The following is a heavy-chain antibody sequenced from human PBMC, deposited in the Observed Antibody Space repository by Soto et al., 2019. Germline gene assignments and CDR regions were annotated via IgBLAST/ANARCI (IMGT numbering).Heavy chain of an antibody. CDR2: IYPGDSDT. V-gene: IGHV5-51*01. Sequence: GESLKIYCKGSGYSFTSYWIGWVRQMPGKGLEWMGIIYPGDSDTRYSPSFQGQVTISADKSISTAYLQWSSLKASDSAMYYCARHLPYYSNYEKGWFDPWGQETLVTVSS. J-gene: IGHJ5*02. D-gene: IGHD4-4*01. CDR3: ARHLPYYSNYEKGWFDP. CDR1: GYSFTSYW.